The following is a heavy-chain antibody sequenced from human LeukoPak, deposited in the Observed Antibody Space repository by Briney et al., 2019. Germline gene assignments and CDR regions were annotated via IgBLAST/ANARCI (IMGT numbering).Heavy chain of an antibody. CDR3: ARGFVGGGHAFDI. V-gene: IGHV1-69*05. CDR2: IIPIFGTA. Sequence: SVKVSCKASGGTFSSYAISWVRQAPGQGLEWMGRIIPIFGTANYAQKFQGRVTITTDESTSTAYMELSSLRSEDTAVYYCARGFVGGGHAFDIWGQGTMVTVSS. D-gene: IGHD3-16*01. J-gene: IGHJ3*02. CDR1: GGTFSSYA.